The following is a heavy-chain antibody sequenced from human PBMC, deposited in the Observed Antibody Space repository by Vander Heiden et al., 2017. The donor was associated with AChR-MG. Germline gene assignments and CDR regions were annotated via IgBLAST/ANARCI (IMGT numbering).Heavy chain of an antibody. CDR1: GFTFDDYA. CDR3: AKGPVVAATEYYYYYMDV. V-gene: IGHV3-9*01. Sequence: EVQLVESGGGLVQPGRSLRLSCAASGFTFDDYAMHWVRQAPGKGLEWVSGISWNSGSIGYADSVKGRFTISRDNAKNSLYLQMNSLRAEDTALYYCAKGPVVAATEYYYYYMDVWGKGTTVTVSS. D-gene: IGHD2-15*01. CDR2: ISWNSGSI. J-gene: IGHJ6*03.